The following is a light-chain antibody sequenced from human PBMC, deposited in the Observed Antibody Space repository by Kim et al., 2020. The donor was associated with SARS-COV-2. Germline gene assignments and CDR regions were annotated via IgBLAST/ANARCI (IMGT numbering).Light chain of an antibody. CDR2: GKN. Sequence: SSELTQDPTVSVALGQTIRITCQGDSLRDYYASWYQQKPGQAPILVIYGKNNRPSGIPERFSGSSTGNTASLTITGAQAEDEADYYCNSRDSSGNRVFGGGTQLTVL. CDR1: SLRDYY. CDR3: NSRDSSGNRV. V-gene: IGLV3-19*01. J-gene: IGLJ2*01.